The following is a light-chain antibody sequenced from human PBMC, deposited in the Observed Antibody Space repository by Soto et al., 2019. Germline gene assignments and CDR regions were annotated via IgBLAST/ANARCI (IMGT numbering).Light chain of an antibody. Sequence: QSVLTQPPSVSAAPGQKVTISCSGSRSNIGNNYVAWYQQFPGTVPKLLIYNNNGRPSGTPDRISGSASGTSATQTITGLQRGEEADYFCETWPPSLRTGVIGGGTKLTAL. CDR1: RSNIGNNY. CDR2: NNN. V-gene: IGLV1-51*01. CDR3: ETWPPSLRTGV. J-gene: IGLJ3*02.